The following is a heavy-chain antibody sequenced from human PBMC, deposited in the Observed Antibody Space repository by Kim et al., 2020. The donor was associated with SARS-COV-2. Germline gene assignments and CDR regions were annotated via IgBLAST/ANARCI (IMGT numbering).Heavy chain of an antibody. V-gene: IGHV4-39*07. CDR1: GGSISSSTYY. Sequence: SETLSLTCTVSGGSISSSTYYWGWIRQPPGKGLEWIGSIYYSGSTYYNPSLKSRVTISVDTSKNQFSLKLSSVTAADTAVYYCARESRITMVRGVPYYYFGMDVWRQGTTVTVSS. D-gene: IGHD3-10*01. CDR3: ARESRITMVRGVPYYYFGMDV. J-gene: IGHJ6*02. CDR2: IYYSGST.